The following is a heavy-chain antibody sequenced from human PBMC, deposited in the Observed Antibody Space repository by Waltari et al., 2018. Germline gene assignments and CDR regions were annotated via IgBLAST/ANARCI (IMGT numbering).Heavy chain of an antibody. J-gene: IGHJ3*02. V-gene: IGHV2-5*02. CDR2: MYWDDDK. CDR1: GFSLHTSGVG. D-gene: IGHD4-17*01. Sequence: HITLKESGPTLVKPTQTLTLTFTFSGFSLHTSGVGVLWFRPPPVTGLEWLALMYWDDDKRYSPSLKSRLTITKDTSKNQVVLTMTNMDPVDTDTDYRAKKRDVGPYGDYVGFDFDIWGQGTMVTVSS. CDR3: AKKRDVGPYGDYVGFDFDI.